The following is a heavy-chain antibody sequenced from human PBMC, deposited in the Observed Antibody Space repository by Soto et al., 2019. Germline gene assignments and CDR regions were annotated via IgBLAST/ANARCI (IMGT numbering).Heavy chain of an antibody. CDR2: TRNKANSYTT. V-gene: IGHV3-72*01. D-gene: IGHD6-19*01. CDR3: ARVDSMVQWLPPNRYYYYGMDV. CDR1: GFTFSDHY. Sequence: PGGSLRLSCAASGFTFSDHYMDWVRQAPGKGLEWVGRTRNKANSYTTEYAASVKGRFTISRDDSKNSLYLQMNSLKTEDTAVYYCARVDSMVQWLPPNRYYYYGMDVWGQGTTVTVSS. J-gene: IGHJ6*02.